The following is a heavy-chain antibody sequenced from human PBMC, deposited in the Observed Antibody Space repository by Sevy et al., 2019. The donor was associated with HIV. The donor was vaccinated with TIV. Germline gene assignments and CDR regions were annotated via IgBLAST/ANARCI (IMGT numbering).Heavy chain of an antibody. D-gene: IGHD3-10*01. Sequence: GGSLRLSCAASGFTFSSYWMSWVRQAPGKGLGWVANIKQDGSEKYYVDSVKGRFTISRDNARNSLYLQMNSLRAEDTAVYYWARVASSGSFIWGQGTMVTVSS. CDR2: IKQDGSEK. J-gene: IGHJ3*02. CDR3: ARVASSGSFI. V-gene: IGHV3-7*01. CDR1: GFTFSSYW.